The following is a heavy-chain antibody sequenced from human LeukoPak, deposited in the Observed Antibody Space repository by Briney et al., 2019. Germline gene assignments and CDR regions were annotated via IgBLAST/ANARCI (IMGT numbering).Heavy chain of an antibody. V-gene: IGHV3-7*01. J-gene: IGHJ4*02. D-gene: IGHD1-26*01. CDR2: IKEDGGRE. Sequence: GGSLRLSCAASGFAFSRSWMTWVRQAPGKGLEFVANIKEDGGRENFASSVKGRFTISRDNAKDSLYLQMNNLRVEDTAVYYCARDGGYSAFDYWGQGALVTVSS. CDR3: ARDGGYSAFDY. CDR1: GFAFSRSW.